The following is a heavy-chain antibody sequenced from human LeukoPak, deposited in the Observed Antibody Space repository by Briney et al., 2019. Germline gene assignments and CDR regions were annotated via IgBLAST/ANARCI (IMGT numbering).Heavy chain of an antibody. CDR2: IYTSGNT. J-gene: IGHJ4*02. CDR3: ARDVGASNFDY. D-gene: IGHD1-26*01. CDR1: IDSISSYY. V-gene: IGHV4-4*07. Sequence: SETLSLACTVSIDSISSYYWSWIRQPAGKGLEWIGHIYTSGNTNYNPSLKSRVTVSVDTSRNQVSLKLRSVTAADTAVYYCARDVGASNFDYWGQGILATVSS.